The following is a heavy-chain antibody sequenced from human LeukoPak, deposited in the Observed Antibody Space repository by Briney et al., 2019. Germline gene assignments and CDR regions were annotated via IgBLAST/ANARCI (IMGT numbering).Heavy chain of an antibody. CDR2: IYYSGST. CDR3: ARGPGAVAYY. D-gene: IGHD6-19*01. Sequence: SETLSLTCTVSGCSISSYYWSWIRQPPGKGLEWIGYIYYSGSTNYNPSLKSRVTISVDTYKNQFSLKLSSVTAADTAVYYCARGPGAVAYYWGQGTLVTVSS. J-gene: IGHJ4*02. CDR1: GCSISSYY. V-gene: IGHV4-59*01.